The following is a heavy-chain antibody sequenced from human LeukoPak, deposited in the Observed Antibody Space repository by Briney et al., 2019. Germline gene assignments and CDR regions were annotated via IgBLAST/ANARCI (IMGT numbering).Heavy chain of an antibody. CDR2: ISYDGSNK. CDR3: ATVVYYYDSSGYYYVSNYFDY. Sequence: GGSLRLSCAASGFTFSSYGMHWVRQAPGKGLEWVAVISYDGSNKYYADSVKGRFTISRDNSKNTLYLQMNSLRAEDTAVYYCATVVYYYDSSGYYYVSNYFDYWGQGTLVTVSS. V-gene: IGHV3-30*03. J-gene: IGHJ4*02. D-gene: IGHD3-22*01. CDR1: GFTFSSYG.